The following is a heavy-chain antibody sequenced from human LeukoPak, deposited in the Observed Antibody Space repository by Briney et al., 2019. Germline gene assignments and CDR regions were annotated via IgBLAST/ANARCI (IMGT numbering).Heavy chain of an antibody. J-gene: IGHJ4*02. CDR1: GGSISSYY. V-gene: IGHV4-4*07. CDR3: ARELDCSSTSCRDY. D-gene: IGHD2-2*01. CDR2: IYTSGST. Sequence: SETLSLTCTVSGGSISSYYWSWIRQPAGKGLEWIGRIYTSGSTNYNPSLKSRVTMSVDTSKNQFSLKLSSVTAADTAVYYRARELDCSSTSCRDYWGQGTLVTVSS.